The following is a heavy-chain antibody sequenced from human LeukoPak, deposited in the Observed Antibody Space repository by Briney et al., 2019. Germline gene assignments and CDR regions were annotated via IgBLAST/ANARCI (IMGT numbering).Heavy chain of an antibody. D-gene: IGHD3-3*01. CDR2: INTNTGNP. Sequence: ASVKVSCKASGYTFTSYAMNWVRQAPGQGLEWMGWINTNTGNPTYAQGFTGRFVFSLDTSVSTAYLQISSLKAEDTAVYYCARGKDGRLFGVVIPSPWWFDPWGQGTLVTVSS. J-gene: IGHJ5*02. CDR3: ARGKDGRLFGVVIPSPWWFDP. CDR1: GYTFTSYA. V-gene: IGHV7-4-1*02.